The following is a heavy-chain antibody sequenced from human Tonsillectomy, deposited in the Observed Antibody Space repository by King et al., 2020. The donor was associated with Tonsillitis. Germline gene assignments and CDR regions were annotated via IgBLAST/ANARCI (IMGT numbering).Heavy chain of an antibody. CDR3: ARLRGTGRDWYFDL. CDR1: GGSVSSSTYN. D-gene: IGHD3-10*01. V-gene: IGHV4-39*01. CDR2: LHYSGST. J-gene: IGHJ2*01. Sequence: LQLQESGPGLVKPSETLSLTCTVSGGSVSSSTYNWDWIRQPPGKGLEWIGNLHYSGSTYYNPSLRSRVTMSVDTSKNQFSLRLSSVAAADTAVYYCARLRGTGRDWYFDLWGRGTLVTVSS.